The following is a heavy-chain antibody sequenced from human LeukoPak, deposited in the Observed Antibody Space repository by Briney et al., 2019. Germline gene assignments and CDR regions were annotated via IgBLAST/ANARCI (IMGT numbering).Heavy chain of an antibody. CDR3: ARDNRDFWSGYYYFDY. J-gene: IGHJ4*02. D-gene: IGHD3-3*01. V-gene: IGHV3-48*01. Sequence: GGSLRLSCAASGFTFSDYTMNWVRQAPGKGLEWVSYISTTSSTIYYADSVKGRFTVSRDNAKNSQYQQMNSLRAEDTAVYYCARDNRDFWSGYYYFDYWGQGSLVTVSS. CDR2: ISTTSSTI. CDR1: GFTFSDYT.